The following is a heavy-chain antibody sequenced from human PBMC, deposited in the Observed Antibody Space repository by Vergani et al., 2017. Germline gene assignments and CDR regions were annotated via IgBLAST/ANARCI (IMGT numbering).Heavy chain of an antibody. D-gene: IGHD2-2*01. J-gene: IGHJ3*02. CDR1: GGSISSGYY. Sequence: QVQLQESGPGLVKPSETLSLTCTVSGGSISSGYYWGWIRQPPGKGLEWIGSIYHSGSTYYNPSLKSRVTISVDTSKNQFSLKLSSVTAADTAVYYCARSSSRYAFDIWGQGTMVTVSS. V-gene: IGHV4-38-2*02. CDR3: ARSSSRYAFDI. CDR2: IYHSGST.